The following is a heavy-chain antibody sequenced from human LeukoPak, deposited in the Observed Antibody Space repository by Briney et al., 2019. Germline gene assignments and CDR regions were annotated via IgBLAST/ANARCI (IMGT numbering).Heavy chain of an antibody. D-gene: IGHD2-2*01. Sequence: PGRSLRLSCAASGFTFDDYAMHWVRQAPGKGLEWVSGISWNSGSIGYADSVKGRFTISRDNAKNSLYLQMNSLRAEDMALYYCARLGVVPAAIYANWFDPWGQGTLVTVSS. V-gene: IGHV3-9*03. CDR3: ARLGVVPAAIYANWFDP. CDR2: ISWNSGSI. CDR1: GFTFDDYA. J-gene: IGHJ5*02.